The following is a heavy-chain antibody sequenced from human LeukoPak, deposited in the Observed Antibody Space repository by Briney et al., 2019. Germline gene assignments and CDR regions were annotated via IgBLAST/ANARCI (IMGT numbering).Heavy chain of an antibody. CDR3: ARVFSGYDFDY. V-gene: IGHV4-59*01. CDR1: GGSISSYY. J-gene: IGHJ4*02. CDR2: IYYSGST. Sequence: SETLSLTCTVSGGSISSYYWSWIRQPPGKGLEWIGYIYYSGSTNYNPSLKSRVTISVDTSKNQFSLKLSSVTAADTAVYYCARVFSGYDFDYWGQGTLVSVSS. D-gene: IGHD5-12*01.